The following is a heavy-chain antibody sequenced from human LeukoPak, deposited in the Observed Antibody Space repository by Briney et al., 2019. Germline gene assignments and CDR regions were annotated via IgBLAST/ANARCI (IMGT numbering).Heavy chain of an antibody. V-gene: IGHV3-23*01. CDR2: ISGGGGSA. D-gene: IGHD3-10*01. Sequence: PGGSLRLSCAASGFTFSSYGMSWVRQAPGKGLEWVSAISGGGGSAFYADSVKGRFTISRDNSKNTLYLQMNSLRAEDTAVYYCAKVERPGYYYSSGDYWGQGTLVTVSS. J-gene: IGHJ4*02. CDR1: GFTFSSYG. CDR3: AKVERPGYYYSSGDY.